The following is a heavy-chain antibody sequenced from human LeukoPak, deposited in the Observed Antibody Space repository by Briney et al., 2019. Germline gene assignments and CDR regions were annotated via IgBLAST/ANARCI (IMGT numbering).Heavy chain of an antibody. CDR2: ISSSGSTI. Sequence: GGSLRLSCTASGFTFSSYEMNWVRQAPGKGLEWVSYISSSGSTIYYADSVKGRFTISRDNAKNSLYLQMNSLRAEDTAVYYCARDLLQQLEHYFDYWGQGTLVTVSS. V-gene: IGHV3-48*03. CDR1: GFTFSSYE. CDR3: ARDLLQQLEHYFDY. J-gene: IGHJ4*02. D-gene: IGHD6-13*01.